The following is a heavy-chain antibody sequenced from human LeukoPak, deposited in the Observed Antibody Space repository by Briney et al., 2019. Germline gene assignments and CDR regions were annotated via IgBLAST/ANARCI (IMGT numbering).Heavy chain of an antibody. CDR1: GITFSSYG. CDR3: ATLTSSSWHNDY. D-gene: IGHD6-13*01. Sequence: GGSLRLSCAGSGITFSSYGIHWVRQTPGKGLEWVAVISSDGSKKYYADSVKGRFTISRDNSKNMLYLQMNSLRAEDTAVYYCATLTSSSWHNDYWGQGTLVTVSS. V-gene: IGHV3-30*03. CDR2: ISSDGSKK. J-gene: IGHJ4*02.